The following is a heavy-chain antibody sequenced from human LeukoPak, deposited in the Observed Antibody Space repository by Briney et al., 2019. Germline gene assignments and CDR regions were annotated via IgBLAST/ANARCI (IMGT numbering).Heavy chain of an antibody. J-gene: IGHJ4*02. CDR1: GFTFSNAW. CDR3: TTENSEYSSSSEFDY. CDR2: IKSKTDGGTT. V-gene: IGHV3-15*01. Sequence: GGSLRLSCAASGFTFSNAWMSWVRQAPGKGLEWVGRIKSKTDGGTTDYAAPVKGRFTISRDDSKNTLYLQMNSLKTEDTAVYYCTTENSEYSSSSEFDYWGQGTLVTVSS. D-gene: IGHD6-6*01.